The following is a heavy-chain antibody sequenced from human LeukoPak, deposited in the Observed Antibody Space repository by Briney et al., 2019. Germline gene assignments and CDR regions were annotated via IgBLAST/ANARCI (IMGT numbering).Heavy chain of an antibody. J-gene: IGHJ4*02. Sequence: GRSLRLSCAASGFTFDDYAMHWVRQAPGKGLEWVSGISWNSGSIGYADSVKGRFTISRDNTKNSLYLQMNSLRSDDTAVYYCARDLHPIASTGIVDYWGQGTLVTVSS. CDR2: ISWNSGSI. V-gene: IGHV3-9*01. CDR3: ARDLHPIASTGIVDY. CDR1: GFTFDDYA. D-gene: IGHD6-13*01.